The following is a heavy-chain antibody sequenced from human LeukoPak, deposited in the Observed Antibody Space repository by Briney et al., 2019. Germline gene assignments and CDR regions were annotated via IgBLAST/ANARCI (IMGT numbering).Heavy chain of an antibody. CDR2: ISGSGGTT. J-gene: IGHJ4*02. CDR3: AKDGVGTSFDY. V-gene: IGHV3-23*01. Sequence: SGGSLRLSCAASGFSFSSYAMSWVRQAPGKGLECVSAISGSGGTTYYADSVKGRFTISRDNSKNTLYLQMNSLRAEDTAIYYCAKDGVGTSFDYWGQGTLVTVSS. D-gene: IGHD3-3*01. CDR1: GFSFSSYA.